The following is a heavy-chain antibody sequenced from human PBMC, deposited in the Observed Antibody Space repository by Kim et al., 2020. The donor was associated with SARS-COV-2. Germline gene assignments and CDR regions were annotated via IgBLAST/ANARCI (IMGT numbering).Heavy chain of an antibody. CDR1: GFTFDDYA. Sequence: SLKISCAASGFTFDDYAMHWVRQAPGKGLEWVSGISWNSGSIGYADSVKGRFTISRDNAKNSLYLQMNSLRAEDTALYYCAKDGRGIDVWGQGTTVTVSS. J-gene: IGHJ6*02. CDR3: AKDGRGIDV. CDR2: ISWNSGSI. V-gene: IGHV3-9*01.